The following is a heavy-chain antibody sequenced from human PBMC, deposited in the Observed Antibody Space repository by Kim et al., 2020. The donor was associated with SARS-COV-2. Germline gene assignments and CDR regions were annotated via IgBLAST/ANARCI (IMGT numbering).Heavy chain of an antibody. CDR3: ARDFWGGGRGAVDI. V-gene: IGHV4-4*02. J-gene: IGHJ3*02. D-gene: IGHD7-27*01. Sequence: NPSLKSRVTIAVDKSKRQFAVKLSYVTAADRAVYYCARDFWGGGRGAVDIWGQGTMVTVSS.